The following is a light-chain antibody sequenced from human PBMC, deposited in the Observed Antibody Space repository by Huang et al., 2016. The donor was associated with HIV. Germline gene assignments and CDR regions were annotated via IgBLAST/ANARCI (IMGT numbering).Light chain of an antibody. Sequence: DIQMTQPPPSLPASVGDRVTITCRASQGISNSLAWYQQKPGKAPKLLLYAASRLESGVPSRFSGSGSGTDYTLTISSLQPEDFATYYCQQYYSTPLEFGQGTKVEIK. CDR2: AAS. V-gene: IGKV1-NL1*01. CDR3: QQYYSTPLE. J-gene: IGKJ1*01. CDR1: QGISNS.